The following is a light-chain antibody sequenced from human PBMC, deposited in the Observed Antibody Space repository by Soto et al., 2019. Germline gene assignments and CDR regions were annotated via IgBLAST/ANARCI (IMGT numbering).Light chain of an antibody. CDR2: EVS. Sequence: QSALTQPPSVSGSPGQSVTISCTGTSSDVGSYNRVSWYQQPPGTAPQLMIYEVSNRPSGVPDRFSGSKSGNTASLTISGLQAEDEADYYCGSYTSSSTPYVFGTGTKVTVL. J-gene: IGLJ1*01. CDR1: SSDVGSYNR. CDR3: GSYTSSSTPYV. V-gene: IGLV2-18*02.